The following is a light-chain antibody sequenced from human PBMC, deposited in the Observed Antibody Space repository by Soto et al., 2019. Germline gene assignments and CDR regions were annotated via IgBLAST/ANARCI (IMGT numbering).Light chain of an antibody. CDR2: DAS. CDR3: QQYNNRPPWT. Sequence: DIQMTQSPSTLSASVGDRVTITCRASQSLSRWLAWFQQKPGKAPRLLIYDASNLESGVPSRFSGSGSGTEFTLIIDSLQSEDFAVYYCQQYNNRPPWTFGQGTKVDIK. V-gene: IGKV1-5*01. J-gene: IGKJ1*01. CDR1: QSLSRW.